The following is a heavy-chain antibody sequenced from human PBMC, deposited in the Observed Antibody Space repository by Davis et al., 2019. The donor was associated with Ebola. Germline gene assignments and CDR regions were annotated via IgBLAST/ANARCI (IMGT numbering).Heavy chain of an antibody. D-gene: IGHD3-9*01. CDR3: ARGEYFDWLPRWHYYGMAV. Sequence: AASVKVSCKASGYTFTTYDIHWVRQATGQGLEWMGWMNPNSENTGYAQKFQGRVTMTRSTPISTAYMELSSLRPENTAVYYCARGEYFDWLPRWHYYGMAVWGQGTRFTVS. J-gene: IGHJ6*02. V-gene: IGHV1-8*01. CDR1: GYTFTTYD. CDR2: MNPNSENT.